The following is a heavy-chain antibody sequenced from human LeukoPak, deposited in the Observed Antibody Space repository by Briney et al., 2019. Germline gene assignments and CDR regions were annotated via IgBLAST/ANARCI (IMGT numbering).Heavy chain of an antibody. CDR1: GGSISSGNYY. Sequence: PSETLSLTCTVSGGSISSGNYYWGWIRQPPGKGLDWIASIHYSGTTYYNPSLKSRVTISVDTSKNHFSLKLSSVTAADTAVYYCARVQVGVLYYYYYYMDVWGKGTTVTVSS. CDR2: IHYSGTT. V-gene: IGHV4-39*02. J-gene: IGHJ6*03. CDR3: ARVQVGVLYYYYYYMDV. D-gene: IGHD3-16*01.